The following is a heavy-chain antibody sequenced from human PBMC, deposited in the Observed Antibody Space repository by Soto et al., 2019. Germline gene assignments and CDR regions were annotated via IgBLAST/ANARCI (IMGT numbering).Heavy chain of an antibody. J-gene: IGHJ4*02. V-gene: IGHV3-30-3*01. CDR3: ARVRDWAGDRGGKIDY. CDR2: ISYDGSNK. Sequence: QVQLVESGGGVVQPGRSLRLSCAASGFTFSSYAMQWVRQAPGKRLEWVAVISYDGSNKYYADSVKGRFTISRDNSKNTLYLQMTSLRAEDTAVYYCARVRDWAGDRGGKIDYWGQGTLVTVSS. CDR1: GFTFSSYA. D-gene: IGHD7-27*01.